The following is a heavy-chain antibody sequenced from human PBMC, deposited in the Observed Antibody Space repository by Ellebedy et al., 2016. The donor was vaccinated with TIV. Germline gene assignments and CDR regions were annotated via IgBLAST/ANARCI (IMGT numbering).Heavy chain of an antibody. CDR1: GFTFSDYY. V-gene: IGHV3-11*01. Sequence: PGGSLRLSCAVSGFTFSDYYMSWIRQAPGKGLEWVAYISSSGGIKYYADSVKGRFTISRDDAKNSVYLQMNSLRAEDTAVYYCASPPGVVALWGQGTLVTVSS. D-gene: IGHD3-10*01. J-gene: IGHJ4*02. CDR2: ISSSGGIK. CDR3: ASPPGVVAL.